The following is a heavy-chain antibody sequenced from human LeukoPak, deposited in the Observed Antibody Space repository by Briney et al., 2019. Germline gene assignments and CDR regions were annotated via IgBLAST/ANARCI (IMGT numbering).Heavy chain of an antibody. Sequence: GGSLRLFCAASGFAVSSNYMSWVRQAPGKGLEWVSVIYSGGGTYYANSVKGRFTISRDNSKNTLYLQMNSLRAEDTAVYYCARGGRYYESSGYYHDAFDIWGQGTMVTVSS. J-gene: IGHJ3*02. CDR2: IYSGGGT. D-gene: IGHD3-22*01. CDR3: ARGGRYYESSGYYHDAFDI. V-gene: IGHV3-53*01. CDR1: GFAVSSNY.